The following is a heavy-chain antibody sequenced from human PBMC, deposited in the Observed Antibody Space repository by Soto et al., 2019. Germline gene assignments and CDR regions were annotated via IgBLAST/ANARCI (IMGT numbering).Heavy chain of an antibody. J-gene: IGHJ4*02. CDR2: ISNDGSIT. D-gene: IGHD3-3*01. V-gene: IGHV3-74*01. CDR1: GFIFSNYW. Sequence: GGSLRLSCEASGFIFSNYWMHWVRQTPGTGLVWVSRISNDGSITNYADSVKGRFTISRDNSKNTLYLQMNSLRAEDTAVYYCAREIERLLGYWGQGTLVTVSS. CDR3: AREIERLLGY.